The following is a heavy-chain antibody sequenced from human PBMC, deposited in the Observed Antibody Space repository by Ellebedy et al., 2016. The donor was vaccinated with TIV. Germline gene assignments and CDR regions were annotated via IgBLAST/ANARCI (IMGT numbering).Heavy chain of an antibody. CDR3: ERVARYLLGGGIYNMDV. Sequence: AASVKVSCKASGYTFSDYGIAWVRQVPGQGLEWMAWISAYIGNTNYEQKFKDRIRLTSDTSTDTVNMELRSLRSDDTDVYYCERVARYLLGGGIYNMDVWGQGTTVTVSS. CDR1: GYTFSDYG. J-gene: IGHJ6*02. V-gene: IGHV1-18*04. CDR2: ISAYIGNT. D-gene: IGHD1-26*01.